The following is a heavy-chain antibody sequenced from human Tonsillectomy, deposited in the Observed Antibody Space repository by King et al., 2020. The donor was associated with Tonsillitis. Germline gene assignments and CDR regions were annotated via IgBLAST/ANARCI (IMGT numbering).Heavy chain of an antibody. Sequence: VQLVESGGGVVQPGRSLRLSCAASGFTFSSYGMHWVRQAPGKGLEWVAVISYDGSNKYYADSVKGRLTISRDNSKNTLYLQMNSLRDEDTAVYCCASARGCSGGSCYYYSFDYWGQGTLVTVSS. J-gene: IGHJ4*02. D-gene: IGHD2-15*01. CDR3: ASARGCSGGSCYYYSFDY. CDR1: GFTFSSYG. CDR2: ISYDGSNK. V-gene: IGHV3-33*05.